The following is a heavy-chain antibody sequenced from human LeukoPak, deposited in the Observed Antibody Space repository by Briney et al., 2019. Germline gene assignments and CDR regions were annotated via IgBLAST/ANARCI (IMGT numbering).Heavy chain of an antibody. CDR2: VYHSGST. D-gene: IGHD2-21*01. Sequence: PSETLSLTCIVSGYSISSGYYWGWIRQPPGKGLEWIGSVYHSGSTYYNPSLKSRVTISVDTSKNQFSLKLSSVTAADTAVYYCARRRSLFSPPTPYYFDYWGQGTLVTVSS. J-gene: IGHJ4*02. CDR1: GYSISSGYY. V-gene: IGHV4-38-2*02. CDR3: ARRRSLFSPPTPYYFDY.